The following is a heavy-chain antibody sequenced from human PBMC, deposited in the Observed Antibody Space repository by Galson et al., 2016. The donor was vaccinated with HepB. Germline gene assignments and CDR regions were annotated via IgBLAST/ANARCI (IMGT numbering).Heavy chain of an antibody. CDR1: GFDFSIYG. CDR2: IWFDGSNE. J-gene: IGHJ4*02. Sequence: SLRLSCAASGFDFSIYGMNWVRQAPGKGLEWVAVIWFDGSNEDYLDSVKGRFTISRDNSQKTLYLQMNSLRAEDTAVYYCAREIKGRWYHFDHWGQGALVTASS. V-gene: IGHV3-33*01. D-gene: IGHD5-24*01. CDR3: AREIKGRWYHFDH.